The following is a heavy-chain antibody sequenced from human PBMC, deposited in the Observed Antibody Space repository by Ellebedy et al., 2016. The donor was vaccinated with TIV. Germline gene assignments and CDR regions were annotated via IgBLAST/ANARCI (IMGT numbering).Heavy chain of an antibody. CDR2: ISGSGGST. J-gene: IGHJ6*02. V-gene: IGHV3-23*01. D-gene: IGHD6-19*01. Sequence: GGSLRLSXAASGFTFSSYGMHWVRQAPGKGLEWVSAISGSGGSTYYADSVKGRFTISRDNSKNTLYLQMNSLRAEDTAVYYCAKTSGWYWNDYYGMDVWGQGTTVTVSS. CDR1: GFTFSSYG. CDR3: AKTSGWYWNDYYGMDV.